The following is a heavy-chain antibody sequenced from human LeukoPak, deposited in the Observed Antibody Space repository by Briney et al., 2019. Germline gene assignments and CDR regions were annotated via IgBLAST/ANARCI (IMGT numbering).Heavy chain of an antibody. CDR2: IIPIFGTA. J-gene: IGHJ4*02. CDR1: GGTFSSYA. V-gene: IGHV1-69*05. Sequence: GASVKVSCKASGGTFSSYAISWVRQAPGQGLEWMGGIIPIFGTANYAQKFQGRVTITTDESTSTAYMELSSLRSGDTAVYYCARVPAGYSSSSPYFDYWGQGTLVTVSS. D-gene: IGHD6-6*01. CDR3: ARVPAGYSSSSPYFDY.